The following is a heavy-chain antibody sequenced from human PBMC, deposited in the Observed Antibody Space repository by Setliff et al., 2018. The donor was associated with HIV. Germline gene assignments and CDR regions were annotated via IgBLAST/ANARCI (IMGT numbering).Heavy chain of an antibody. J-gene: IGHJ1*01. V-gene: IGHV4-34*01. CDR3: ARRTISFCQE. CDR2: ITPSGAT. D-gene: IGHD1-7*01. Sequence: TSETLSLTCAVYGGSVSGHYWGWFRQPPGKGLEWIGEITPSGATNYLPSLKSRVTMSLDTSKNQFSLKLTSVTAADTAVYYCARRTISFCQEWGQGTLVTVSS. CDR1: GGSVSGHY.